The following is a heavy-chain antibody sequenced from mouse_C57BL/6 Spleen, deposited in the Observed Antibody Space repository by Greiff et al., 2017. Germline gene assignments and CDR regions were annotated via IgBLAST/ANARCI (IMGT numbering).Heavy chain of an antibody. D-gene: IGHD1-1*01. J-gene: IGHJ1*03. CDR1: GYTFTSYW. CDR3: ARGDGSSNWYFDV. CDR2: IDPSGSET. Sequence: QVQLQQPGAELVRPGSSVKLSCKASGYTFTSYWMHWVKQRPIQGLEWIGNIDPSGSETHYNQKFKDKDTLTVDKSSSTAFMQLSSLTSEAAAVYDCARGDGSSNWYFDVWGTGTTVTVSS. V-gene: IGHV1-52*01.